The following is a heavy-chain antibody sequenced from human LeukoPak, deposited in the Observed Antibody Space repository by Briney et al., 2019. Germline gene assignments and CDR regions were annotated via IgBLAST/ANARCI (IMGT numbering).Heavy chain of an antibody. J-gene: IGHJ4*02. V-gene: IGHV1-69*05. Sequence: ASVKVSCKASGGTFSSYAISWVRQAPGQGLEWMGGIIPIFGTPNYAQKFQGRVTMTTDTSTATAYMELRSLRFDDTAMYYCATANNWNYALGYWGQGTLVTVSS. CDR2: IIPIFGTP. D-gene: IGHD1-7*01. CDR3: ATANNWNYALGY. CDR1: GGTFSSYA.